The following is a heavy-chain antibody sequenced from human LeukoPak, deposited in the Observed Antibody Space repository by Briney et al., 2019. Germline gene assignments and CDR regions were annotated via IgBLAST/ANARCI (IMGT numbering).Heavy chain of an antibody. V-gene: IGHV1-46*02. CDR1: GYTPSGFT. D-gene: IGHD2/OR15-2a*01. CDR3: ARDYLFARSPPGV. CDR2: INPSDGNT. Sequence: GASVKVSSTSSGYTPSGFTTQVGSQAPGQGLEWMGIINPSDGNTNYTQRFQGRITMTRDTSTSTVFMELSRLRSEERYLYYCARDYLFARSPPGVGGKGTTVTVSS. J-gene: IGHJ6*04.